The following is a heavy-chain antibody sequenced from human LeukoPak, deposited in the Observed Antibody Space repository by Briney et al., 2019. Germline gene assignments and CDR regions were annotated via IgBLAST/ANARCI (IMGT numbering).Heavy chain of an antibody. CDR1: GLTVSGNC. J-gene: IGHJ4*02. CDR2: ISRGGGST. CDR3: AKDPIRDHYDTIPSYYFDS. D-gene: IGHD3-22*01. V-gene: IGHV3-23*01. Sequence: GGSLRLSCVASGLTVSGNCISWVRQAPGEGLEWVSAISRGGGSTYHADSVKGRFTISRDNSKNTLYLQMTSLRADDTAVYYCAKDPIRDHYDTIPSYYFDSWGQGSLVTVSS.